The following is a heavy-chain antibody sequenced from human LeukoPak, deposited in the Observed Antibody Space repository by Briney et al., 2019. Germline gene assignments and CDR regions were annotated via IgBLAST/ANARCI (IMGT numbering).Heavy chain of an antibody. CDR3: ARDPGSYCGAGNCYYNFDY. Sequence: PSETLSLTCTVSGGSISSYYWSWIRQPPGKGLEWIGYVYYSGSTNYNPSLKSRVTILVDTSKNRVSLKLRSVTAADTAVYFCARDPGSYCGAGNCYYNFDYWGQGTLVTVSS. CDR1: GGSISSYY. V-gene: IGHV4-59*01. CDR2: VYYSGST. D-gene: IGHD2-15*01. J-gene: IGHJ4*02.